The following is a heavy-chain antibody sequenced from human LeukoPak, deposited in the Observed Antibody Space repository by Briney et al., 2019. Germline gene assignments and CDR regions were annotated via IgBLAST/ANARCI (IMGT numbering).Heavy chain of an antibody. D-gene: IGHD5-12*01. CDR1: GYTFTSCD. J-gene: IGHJ4*02. CDR3: ARVASASGYDYGY. V-gene: IGHV1-8*01. Sequence: ASVKVSFKASGYTFTSCDINWVRQATGQGLEWMGWMNPNSGNTGYAQKFQGRVTMTRNTSISTAYMELSSLRSEDTAVYYRARVASASGYDYGYWGQGTLVTVSS. CDR2: MNPNSGNT.